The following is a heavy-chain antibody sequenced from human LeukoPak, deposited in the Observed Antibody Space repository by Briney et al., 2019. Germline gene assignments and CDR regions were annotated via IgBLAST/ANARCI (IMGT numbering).Heavy chain of an antibody. Sequence: ASVKVSCKAPGGTFSSYAISWVRQAPGQGLEWMGWISAYNGNTNYAQKLQGRVTMTTDTSTSTAYMELRSLRSDDTAVYYCARDLIVVVPAAIGGNWFDPWGQGTLVTVSS. J-gene: IGHJ5*02. D-gene: IGHD2-2*02. V-gene: IGHV1-18*01. CDR3: ARDLIVVVPAAIGGNWFDP. CDR2: ISAYNGNT. CDR1: GGTFSSYA.